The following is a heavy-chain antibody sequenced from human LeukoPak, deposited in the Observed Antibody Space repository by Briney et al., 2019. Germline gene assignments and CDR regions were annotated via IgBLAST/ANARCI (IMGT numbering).Heavy chain of an antibody. CDR1: GFTFSSFW. D-gene: IGHD1-26*01. J-gene: IGHJ4*02. V-gene: IGHV3-7*01. CDR3: ARERYSGTYYSADF. CDR2: IKQDGSEE. Sequence: GGSLRLSCAASGFTFSSFWMSWVRQAPGKGLEWVANIKQDGSEEYYVDSVKGRFTISRDNARNSLYLQMDSPRAEDTAMFYCARERYSGTYYSADFWGQGTLVTVSS.